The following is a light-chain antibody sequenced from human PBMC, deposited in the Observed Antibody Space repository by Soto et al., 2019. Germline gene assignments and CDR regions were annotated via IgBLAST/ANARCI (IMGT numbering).Light chain of an antibody. J-gene: IGKJ1*01. CDR2: SAS. V-gene: IGKV1-39*01. CDR3: QQYNSYSWT. CDR1: QSISSY. Sequence: DLQMTQSPSCLSTSVGDRFTITCRASQSISSYLNWYQQKKGKAPKXXICSASSLQSGVPSRFSGSGYGTEFTFTISSLQTDDFATYYCQQYNSYSWTFGQGTKVDIK.